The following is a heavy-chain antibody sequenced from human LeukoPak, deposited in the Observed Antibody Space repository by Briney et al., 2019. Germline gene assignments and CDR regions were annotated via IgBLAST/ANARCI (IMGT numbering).Heavy chain of an antibody. Sequence: ASVKVSCKASGYTFTSYDINWVRQATGQGLEWMGWMNPNSGNTGYAQKFQGRVTMTRNTSISTAYMELSSLRSEDTAVHYCARTSNNWNPYYYYYGMDVWGQGTTVTVSS. J-gene: IGHJ6*02. D-gene: IGHD1-20*01. CDR3: ARTSNNWNPYYYYYGMDV. V-gene: IGHV1-8*01. CDR1: GYTFTSYD. CDR2: MNPNSGNT.